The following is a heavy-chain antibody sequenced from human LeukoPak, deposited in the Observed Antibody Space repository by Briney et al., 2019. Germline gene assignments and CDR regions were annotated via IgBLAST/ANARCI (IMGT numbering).Heavy chain of an antibody. CDR2: ISSSSSYI. CDR3: ARIYSGSWYDFDY. D-gene: IGHD6-13*01. V-gene: IGHV3-21*01. Sequence: GGSLRLSCAASGFTFSSYSMNWVRQAPGKGLEWVSSISSSSSYIYYADSVKGRFTISRDNAKNSLYLQMNSLRAEDTAVYYCARIYSGSWYDFDYWGQGTLVTVSS. J-gene: IGHJ4*02. CDR1: GFTFSSYS.